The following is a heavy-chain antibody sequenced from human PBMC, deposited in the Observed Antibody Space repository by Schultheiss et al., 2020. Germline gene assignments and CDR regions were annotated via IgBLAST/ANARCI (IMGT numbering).Heavy chain of an antibody. CDR1: GYTLTELS. J-gene: IGHJ5*02. D-gene: IGHD3-10*01. Sequence: ASVKVSCKVSGYTLTELSMHWVRQAPGQGLEWMGGINPNSGGTNYAQKFQGWVTMTRDTSISTAYMELSRLRSDDTAVYYCARGRRYGSGSYYRPNWFDPWGEGTLVTVAA. CDR3: ARGRRYGSGSYYRPNWFDP. CDR2: INPNSGGT. V-gene: IGHV1-2*04.